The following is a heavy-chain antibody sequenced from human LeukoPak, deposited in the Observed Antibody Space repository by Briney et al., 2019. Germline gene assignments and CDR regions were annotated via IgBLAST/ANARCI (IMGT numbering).Heavy chain of an antibody. CDR1: GFTFSSYS. D-gene: IGHD6-13*01. J-gene: IGHJ4*02. Sequence: GGSLRLSCAVSGFTFSSYSMNWVRQAPGKGLEWVSSISSSSSYIYYADSVKGRFTISRDNAKNSLYLQMNSLRAEDTAVYYCARDSTAAAEDFDYWGQGTLVTVSS. CDR2: ISSSSSYI. V-gene: IGHV3-21*01. CDR3: ARDSTAAAEDFDY.